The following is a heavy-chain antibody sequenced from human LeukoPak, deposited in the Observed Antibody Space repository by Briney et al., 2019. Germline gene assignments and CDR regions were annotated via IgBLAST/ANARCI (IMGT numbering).Heavy chain of an antibody. CDR2: ISSSSSYI. V-gene: IGHV3-21*01. D-gene: IGHD4-17*01. Sequence: GGSLRLSCAASGFTFSSYSMNWVRQAPGKGLEWVSSISSSSSYIYYADSVKGRFTISRDNAKNSLYLQMNSLRAEDTAVYYCAREGDDFDDYTYWGQGTLVTVSS. CDR1: GFTFSSYS. J-gene: IGHJ4*02. CDR3: AREGDDFDDYTY.